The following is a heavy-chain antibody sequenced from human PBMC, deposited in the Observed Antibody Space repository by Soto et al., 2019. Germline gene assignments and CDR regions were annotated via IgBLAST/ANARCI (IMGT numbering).Heavy chain of an antibody. CDR3: ARDLDGLHDDTSGPFPRPG. J-gene: IGHJ1*01. CDR1: GGSISSDDYY. D-gene: IGHD3-22*01. V-gene: IGHV4-30-4*01. Sequence: SETLSLTCTVSGGSISSDDYYWSWIRQAPGRGLEWIGYIHSSGSIYYNPSLKSRATMSIDTAGNQFSLKVSSVTVADTAVYYCARDLDGLHDDTSGPFPRPGWGQGTLVTVSS. CDR2: IHSSGSI.